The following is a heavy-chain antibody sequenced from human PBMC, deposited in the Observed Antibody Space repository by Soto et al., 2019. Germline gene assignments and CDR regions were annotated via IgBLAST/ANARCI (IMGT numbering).Heavy chain of an antibody. CDR2: IYYSGRT. J-gene: IGHJ3*02. D-gene: IGHD2-21*01. Sequence: SETLSLTCTVSGGCISSGDCYLNWIRQPPGKGLEWIGYIYYSGRTYHNPSLKSRVTTSVDTSRDQFSLKLSSVTAADTAVYYCARAVWSTRAPDVFDIWGQGTMVTVSS. V-gene: IGHV4-30-4*01. CDR1: GGCISSGDCY. CDR3: ARAVWSTRAPDVFDI.